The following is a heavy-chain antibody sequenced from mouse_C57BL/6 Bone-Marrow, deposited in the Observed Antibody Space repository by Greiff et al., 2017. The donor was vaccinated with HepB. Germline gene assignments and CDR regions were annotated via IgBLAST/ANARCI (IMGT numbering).Heavy chain of an antibody. J-gene: IGHJ4*01. CDR3: ARDCYAMDY. CDR1: GYTFTDYY. CDR2: INPNNGGT. Sequence: EVQLQQSGPELVKPGASVKISCKASGYTFTDYYMNWVKQSHGKSLEWIGDINPNNGGTSYNQKFKGKATLTVDKSTSTANMELRSRTSEDSAVYYCARDCYAMDYWGQGTSVTVSS. V-gene: IGHV1-26*01.